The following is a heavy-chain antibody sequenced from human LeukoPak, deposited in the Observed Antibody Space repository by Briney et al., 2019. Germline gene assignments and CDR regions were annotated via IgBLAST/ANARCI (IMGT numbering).Heavy chain of an antibody. CDR2: IRYDGSNK. CDR1: GFTFSSYG. J-gene: IGHJ4*02. V-gene: IGHV3-30*02. Sequence: GGSLRLSCVASGFTFSSYGMHWVRQAPGKGLEWVAFIRYDGSNKYYADSVKGRFTISRDNSKNTLYLQMNSLRAEDTAVYYCAKDQFHRQGFDYWGQGTLVTVSS. D-gene: IGHD2-21*01. CDR3: AKDQFHRQGFDY.